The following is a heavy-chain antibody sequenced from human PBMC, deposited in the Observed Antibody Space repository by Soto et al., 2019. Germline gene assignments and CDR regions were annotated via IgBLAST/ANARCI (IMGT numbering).Heavy chain of an antibody. CDR2: IIPSFGTA. V-gene: IGHV1-69*01. Sequence: QVQLVQSGAEVKKPGSSVKVSCKASERTFSSYAISWVRQAPGQGLEWMGGIIPSFGTASYAQKFQGRVKITANESTSTAYMELSSRRSEDTAVYYCASLRSIAAANWFDPWGQGTLVTVSS. D-gene: IGHD6-6*01. CDR1: ERTFSSYA. CDR3: ASLRSIAAANWFDP. J-gene: IGHJ5*02.